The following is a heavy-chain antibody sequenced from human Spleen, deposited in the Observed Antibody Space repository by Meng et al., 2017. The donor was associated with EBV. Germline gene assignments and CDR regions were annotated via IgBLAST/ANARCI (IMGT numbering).Heavy chain of an antibody. CDR3: ARAVLGYCSSTGCYHYFDY. J-gene: IGHJ4*02. CDR2: ISAYNGNT. Sequence: VQVGQSGAEGKKPGASVKVSCKTSGYTFISYSISWVRQAPGQGLEWMGWISAYNGNTNYAQRLQDRVTMTTDTSTTTAYLELRSLRSDDTAIYYCARAVLGYCSSTGCYHYFDYWGQGTLVTVSS. D-gene: IGHD2-2*01. CDR1: GYTFISYS. V-gene: IGHV1-18*01.